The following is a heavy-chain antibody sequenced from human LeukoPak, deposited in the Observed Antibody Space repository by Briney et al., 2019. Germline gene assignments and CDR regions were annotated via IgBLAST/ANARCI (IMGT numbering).Heavy chain of an antibody. V-gene: IGHV4-4*02. Sequence: PSGTLSLTCAVSGGSISSSNWWSWVRQPPGQGLAWIGEIYHSGSTNYNPSLKSRVTISVDKSKNQFSLKLSSVTAADTAVYYCASPWGGYGVRDAFDIWGQGTMVTVSS. D-gene: IGHD4-17*01. CDR1: GGSISSSNW. J-gene: IGHJ3*02. CDR2: IYHSGST. CDR3: ASPWGGYGVRDAFDI.